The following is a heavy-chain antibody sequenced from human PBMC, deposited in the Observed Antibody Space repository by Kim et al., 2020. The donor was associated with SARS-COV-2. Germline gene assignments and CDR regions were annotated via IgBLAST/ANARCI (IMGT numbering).Heavy chain of an antibody. CDR2: ISGSTGST. D-gene: IGHD4-4*01. CDR1: GFTFSSYA. Sequence: GGSLRLSCAASGFTFSSYAMSWVRQAPGKGLQWVSSISGSTGSTWYADSAKGRFTISRDNSKNTLYLQMNSQRAEDTAVYYCAKGPTVITGNWFDPCGQGSLVSVSS. V-gene: IGHV3-23*01. J-gene: IGHJ5*02. CDR3: AKGPTVITGNWFDP.